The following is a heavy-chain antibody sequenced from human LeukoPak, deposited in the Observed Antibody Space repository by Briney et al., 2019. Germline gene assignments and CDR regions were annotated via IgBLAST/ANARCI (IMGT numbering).Heavy chain of an antibody. D-gene: IGHD4-11*01. J-gene: IGHJ4*02. Sequence: GVSLRLSCAASGFILNNYAMSWVRQAPGKGLEWVSSISDSGTDTYYADTVKGRFTISRDNSKNTLYLQVSSLRAEDTAVYYCAKPPTVTTKVPDYWGQGTLVTVPS. CDR2: ISDSGTDT. CDR3: AKPPTVTTKVPDY. CDR1: GFILNNYA. V-gene: IGHV3-23*01.